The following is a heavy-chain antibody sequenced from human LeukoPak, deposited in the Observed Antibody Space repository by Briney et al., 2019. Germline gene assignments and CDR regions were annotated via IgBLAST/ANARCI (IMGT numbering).Heavy chain of an antibody. V-gene: IGHV3-9*01. Sequence: GRSLRLSCAASGFTFDDYAMHWVRQAPGKGLEWVSGISWNSGSIGYADSVKGRFTISRDNAKNSLYLQMNSLRVEDTAVYYCARNPQLLPDWNFDLWGRGTLVTVSS. J-gene: IGHJ2*01. CDR1: GFTFDDYA. CDR2: ISWNSGSI. D-gene: IGHD2-2*01. CDR3: ARNPQLLPDWNFDL.